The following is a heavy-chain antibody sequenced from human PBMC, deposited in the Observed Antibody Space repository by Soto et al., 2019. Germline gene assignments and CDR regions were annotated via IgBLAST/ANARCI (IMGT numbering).Heavy chain of an antibody. CDR3: ARHGNQVIAAAGIRGQGSDAFDI. CDR2: NYYSGIT. Sequence: SETLSLTCTVSGGSISSGGYYWTWIRQHPGKGLEWIGYNYYSGITYYNPSLKSRVTISVDTSKNQFSLKLSSVTAADTAVYYCARHGNQVIAAAGIRGQGSDAFDIWGQGTMVTVSS. V-gene: IGHV4-39*01. CDR1: GGSISSGGYY. D-gene: IGHD6-13*01. J-gene: IGHJ3*02.